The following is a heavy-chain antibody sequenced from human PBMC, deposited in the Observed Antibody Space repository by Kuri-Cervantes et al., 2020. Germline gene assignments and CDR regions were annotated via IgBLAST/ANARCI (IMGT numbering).Heavy chain of an antibody. V-gene: IGHV3-7*01. CDR2: IKQDGSEK. D-gene: IGHD3-10*01. CDR3: ARDRTTMVRGGNMDV. J-gene: IGHJ6*03. Sequence: GGSLRLSCAASGFTFSSYWMSWVRQAPGKGLEWVANIKQDGSEKYYVDSVKGRFTISRDNAKNSLYLQMNSLRAEDTAVYYCARDRTTMVRGGNMDVWGKGPRSPSP. CDR1: GFTFSSYW.